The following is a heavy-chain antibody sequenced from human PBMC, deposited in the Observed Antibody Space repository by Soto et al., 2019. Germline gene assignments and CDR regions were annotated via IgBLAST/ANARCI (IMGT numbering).Heavy chain of an antibody. Sequence: QGQLVQSGAEMKKPGSSVKVSCQSSGGTFNTYAMNWVRQAPGQGPEWMGDISPMFGAANYAPKLQGRVTITADESTGTSYMQLSSLTSEDTALYFCAREVQVHTPAFVYWGQGTLVTVSS. CDR3: AREVQVHTPAFVY. D-gene: IGHD3-10*01. J-gene: IGHJ4*02. V-gene: IGHV1-69*19. CDR1: GGTFNTYA. CDR2: ISPMFGAA.